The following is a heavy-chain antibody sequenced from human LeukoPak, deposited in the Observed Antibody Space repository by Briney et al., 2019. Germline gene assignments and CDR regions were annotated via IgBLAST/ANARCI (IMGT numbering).Heavy chain of an antibody. D-gene: IGHD2-2*01. CDR3: ARDSDIVVVPAPGP. CDR1: GYTFTSYG. J-gene: IGHJ5*02. Sequence: ASVKVSCKASGYTFTSYGISWVRQAPGQGLEWMGWISAYNGNTNYAQKLQGRVTMTTDTSTSTAYMELRSLSSDDTAVYYCARDSDIVVVPAPGPWGQGTLVTVSS. CDR2: ISAYNGNT. V-gene: IGHV1-18*01.